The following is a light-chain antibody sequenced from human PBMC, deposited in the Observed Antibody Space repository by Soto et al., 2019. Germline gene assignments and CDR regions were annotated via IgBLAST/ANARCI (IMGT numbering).Light chain of an antibody. CDR2: AVS. CDR3: CSYTSLSTVV. V-gene: IGLV2-14*01. CDR1: SSDVGGYNH. Sequence: QSALTQPASVSGSPGQSITISCTGTSSDVGGYNHVSWYQHSPGKAPKLILFAVSDRPSGVSHRFSGSKSGNTASLTISGLQADDEAAYYCCSYTSLSTVVLGGGTKVTVL. J-gene: IGLJ2*01.